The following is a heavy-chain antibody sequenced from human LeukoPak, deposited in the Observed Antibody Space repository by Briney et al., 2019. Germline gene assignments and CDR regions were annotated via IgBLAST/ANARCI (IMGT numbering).Heavy chain of an antibody. Sequence: GASVKVSCKASGYTFTGYYMHWVRQAPGQGLEWMGWINPNSGGTNYAQKFQGRVTMTRDTSISTAYMELSRLRSDDTAVYYCARDMKGMGNSGSYSFLYWGQGTLVTVSS. CDR1: GYTFTGYY. D-gene: IGHD1-26*01. J-gene: IGHJ4*02. V-gene: IGHV1-2*02. CDR2: INPNSGGT. CDR3: ARDMKGMGNSGSYSFLY.